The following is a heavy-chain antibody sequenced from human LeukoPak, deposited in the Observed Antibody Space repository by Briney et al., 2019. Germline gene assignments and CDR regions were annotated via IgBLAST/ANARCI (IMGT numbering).Heavy chain of an antibody. V-gene: IGHV1-2*02. Sequence: ASVKVSCKASGYTFISYSMNWVRQAPGQGLEWMGWINPNSGGTNYAQKFQGRVTMTRDTSISTAYMELSRLRSDDTAVYYCARVSNSGWYSDYWGQGTLVTVSS. D-gene: IGHD6-19*01. CDR3: ARVSNSGWYSDY. J-gene: IGHJ4*02. CDR2: INPNSGGT. CDR1: GYTFISYS.